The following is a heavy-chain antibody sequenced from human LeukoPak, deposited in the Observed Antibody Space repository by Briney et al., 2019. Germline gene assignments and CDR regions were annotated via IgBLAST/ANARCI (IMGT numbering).Heavy chain of an antibody. CDR2: INSDGSST. CDR3: ASPGATSKFDY. Sequence: GGSLRLSCVASGFTYSSNWMHWVRQAPGKGLVWVSRINSDGSSTSYADSVKGRFTISRDNAKNTLYLQMNSLRAEDTAVYFCASPGATSKFDYWGQGTQVTVSS. V-gene: IGHV3-74*01. D-gene: IGHD1-26*01. J-gene: IGHJ4*02. CDR1: GFTYSSNW.